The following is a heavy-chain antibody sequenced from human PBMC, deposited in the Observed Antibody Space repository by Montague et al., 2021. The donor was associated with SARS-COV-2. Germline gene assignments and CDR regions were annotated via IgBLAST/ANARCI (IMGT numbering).Heavy chain of an antibody. Sequence: SLGLSCAASGFTSGDYQMTWVRQAPGKGLQWVANINQDETAKTYVDSVKGRFTISRDNAKNSLILQMNSLKDEDTAVYYCARSPRGSGTGWLDYWGQGTLVTVSS. J-gene: IGHJ4*02. D-gene: IGHD3/OR15-3a*01. CDR3: ARSPRGSGTGWLDY. CDR1: GFTSGDYQ. CDR2: INQDETAK. V-gene: IGHV3-7*01.